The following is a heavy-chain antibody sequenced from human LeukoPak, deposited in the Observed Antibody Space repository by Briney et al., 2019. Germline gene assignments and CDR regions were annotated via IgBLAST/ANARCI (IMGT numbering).Heavy chain of an antibody. J-gene: IGHJ4*02. CDR1: GFTFSNAW. Sequence: GGSLRLSCAASGFTFSNAWMSWVRQAPGKGLEWVGRIKSKTDGGTTDYAAPVKGRFTISRDDSKNTLYLQMNSLKTEDTAVYSCTTDGVLMVYAIWDFDYWGQGTLVTVSS. V-gene: IGHV3-15*01. CDR2: IKSKTDGGTT. CDR3: TTDGVLMVYAIWDFDY. D-gene: IGHD2-8*01.